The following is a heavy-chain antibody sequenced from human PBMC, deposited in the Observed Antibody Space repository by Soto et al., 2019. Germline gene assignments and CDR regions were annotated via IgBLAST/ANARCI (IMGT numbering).Heavy chain of an antibody. D-gene: IGHD4-17*01. CDR2: IYSGGST. CDR3: ARVRRGLYGDYVGDYYYYYMDV. Sequence: GGSLRLSCAASGFTVSSNYMSWVRQAPGKGLEWVSVIYSGGSTYYADSVKGRFTISRDNSKNTLYLQMNSLRAEDTAVYYCARVRRGLYGDYVGDYYYYYMDVWGKGTTVTVSS. CDR1: GFTVSSNY. J-gene: IGHJ6*03. V-gene: IGHV3-66*01.